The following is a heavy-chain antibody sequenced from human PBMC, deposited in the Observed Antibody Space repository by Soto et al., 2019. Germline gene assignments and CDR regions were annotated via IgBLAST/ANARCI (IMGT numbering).Heavy chain of an antibody. CDR3: ARGDRGGFDL. CDR1: GLPFINYP. D-gene: IGHD3-10*01. J-gene: IGHJ3*01. Sequence: PGGSLTLTCAASGLPFINYPIKCVRPATGKGLVWFSRVQSDGPTTTYADSVKGRFTISRDNARNTVSLQMSSLRAEDTAIYYCARGDRGGFDLWGHGTVVTVSS. CDR2: VQSDGPTT. V-gene: IGHV3-74*01.